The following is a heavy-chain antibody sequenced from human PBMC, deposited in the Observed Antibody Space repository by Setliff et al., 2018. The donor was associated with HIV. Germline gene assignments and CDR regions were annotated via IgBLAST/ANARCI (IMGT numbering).Heavy chain of an antibody. CDR2: ISDGGGST. V-gene: IGHV3-23*01. J-gene: IGHJ4*02. D-gene: IGHD6-19*01. Sequence: GGSLRLSCTASGFTFSSYAMSWVRQAPGKGLEWVSKISDGGGSTYYADSVKGRFTISRDNSKNALYLQMNSLRAEDTAVYFCAKEPKLGGTASPFDYWGQGTLVTVSS. CDR1: GFTFSSYA. CDR3: AKEPKLGGTASPFDY.